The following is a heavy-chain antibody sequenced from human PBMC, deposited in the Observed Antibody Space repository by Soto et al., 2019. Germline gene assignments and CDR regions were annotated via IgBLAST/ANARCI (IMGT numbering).Heavy chain of an antibody. V-gene: IGHV4-39*01. CDR1: GSPISSSNYY. D-gene: IGHD3-22*01. Sequence: SETLSLTCTVSGSPISSSNYYWGWIRQPPGKGLEWIGSIYYSGTPYNNPSLKSRVTMSVDTSSNQFTQKLSPVTAADTAVYYCARLCCDSSGYYWFDSWGQGTLVTVSS. J-gene: IGHJ5*01. CDR2: IYYSGTP. CDR3: ARLCCDSSGYYWFDS.